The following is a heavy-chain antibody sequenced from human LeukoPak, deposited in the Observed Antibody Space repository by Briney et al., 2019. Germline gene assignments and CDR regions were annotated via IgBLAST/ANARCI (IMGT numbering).Heavy chain of an antibody. D-gene: IGHD2-2*01. J-gene: IGHJ4*02. V-gene: IGHV1-24*01. Sequence: ASVKVSCKVSGYTLTELSMHWVRQAPGKGLEWMGGFDPEDGETIYAQKFQGRVTMTEDTSTDTAYMELSSLRSEDTAVYYCATAKPGDIVVVPAAMPFDYWGQGTLVTVFS. CDR2: FDPEDGET. CDR3: ATAKPGDIVVVPAAMPFDY. CDR1: GYTLTELS.